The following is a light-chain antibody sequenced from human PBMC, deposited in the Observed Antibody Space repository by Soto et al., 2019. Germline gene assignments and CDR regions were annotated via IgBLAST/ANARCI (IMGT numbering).Light chain of an antibody. CDR3: QQYDNLPFT. CDR1: QTISSW. Sequence: DIQMTQSPSTLSGSVGDRVTITCRASQTISSWLAWYQQKPGKAPKLLIYDASNLETGVPSRFSGSGSGTDFTFTISSLQPEDIATYYCQQYDNLPFTFGGGTKVDIK. CDR2: DAS. V-gene: IGKV1-33*01. J-gene: IGKJ4*01.